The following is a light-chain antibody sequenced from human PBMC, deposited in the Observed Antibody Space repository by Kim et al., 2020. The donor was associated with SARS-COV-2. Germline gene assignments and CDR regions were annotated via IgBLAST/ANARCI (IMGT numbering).Light chain of an antibody. CDR1: QSISSW. Sequence: QSPSTLSASVGERVTQSISSWLAWYQQKPGKAPKLLIYKASNLQSGVPSRFSGSESATEFTFTISSLQPEDSATYYCQQYSLSPYSFGQGTKLEI. J-gene: IGKJ2*03. CDR3: QQYSLSPYS. V-gene: IGKV1-5*03. CDR2: KAS.